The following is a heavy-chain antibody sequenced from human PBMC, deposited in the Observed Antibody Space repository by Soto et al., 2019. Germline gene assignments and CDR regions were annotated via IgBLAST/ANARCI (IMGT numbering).Heavy chain of an antibody. CDR2: INTNTGNP. J-gene: IGHJ6*02. Sequence: ASVKLSCKASGYSFTRYAMNWVRQAPGQGLEWMGWINTNTGNPTYAQGFTGRFVFSLDTSVSTAYLQICSLKAEDTAVYYCARVFGASHLDYYYYYGMDVWGQGTTVTVSS. CDR3: ARVFGASHLDYYYYYGMDV. D-gene: IGHD1-26*01. V-gene: IGHV7-4-1*01. CDR1: GYSFTRYA.